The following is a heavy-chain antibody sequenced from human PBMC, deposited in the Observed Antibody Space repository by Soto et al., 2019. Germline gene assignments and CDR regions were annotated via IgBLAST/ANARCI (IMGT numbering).Heavy chain of an antibody. CDR3: ARDWMGVAGTFLQRYYGMDV. Sequence: SVKVSCKASGGTFSSYAISWVRQAPGQGLEWMGGIIPIFGTANYAQKFQGRVTITADESTSTAYMELSSLRSEDTAVYYCARDWMGVAGTFLQRYYGMDVWGQGTTVTVSS. CDR2: IIPIFGTA. J-gene: IGHJ6*02. V-gene: IGHV1-69*13. D-gene: IGHD6-19*01. CDR1: GGTFSSYA.